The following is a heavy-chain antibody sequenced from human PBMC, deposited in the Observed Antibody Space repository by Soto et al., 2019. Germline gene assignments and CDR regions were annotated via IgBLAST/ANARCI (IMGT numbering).Heavy chain of an antibody. CDR1: GFAFTNAW. J-gene: IGHJ4*02. Sequence: EVELVESGGVLVKPGGSLRLSCAASGFAFTNAWMTWVRQAPGKALEWVGRIRSQIDGGTTDYAAPVKGRFTISRYDSKNTLYLQMNSLKTEDTAVYYCTTVAYGEYVSDYWGQGTLVTVSS. D-gene: IGHD4-17*01. V-gene: IGHV3-15*01. CDR3: TTVAYGEYVSDY. CDR2: IRSQIDGGTT.